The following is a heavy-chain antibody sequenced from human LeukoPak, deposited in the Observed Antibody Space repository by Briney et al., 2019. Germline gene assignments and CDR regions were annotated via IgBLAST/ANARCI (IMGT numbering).Heavy chain of an antibody. J-gene: IGHJ6*02. D-gene: IGHD2-15*01. CDR3: ARDGGCMDV. CDR1: GFTFSSYA. V-gene: IGHV3-30*04. Sequence: GGSLRLSCAASGFTFSSYAMHWVRQAPGKGLEWVAVKGRFTISRDNSKNTLYLQMNSLRAEDTAVYCCARDGGCMDVWGQGTTVTVSS.